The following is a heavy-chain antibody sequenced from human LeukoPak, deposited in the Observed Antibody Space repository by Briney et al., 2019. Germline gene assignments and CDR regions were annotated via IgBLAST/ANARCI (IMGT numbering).Heavy chain of an antibody. D-gene: IGHD2-15*01. CDR1: GYTFTGYY. J-gene: IGHJ6*03. CDR2: INPNSGGT. CDR3: AWAATTKYYYYYYMDV. V-gene: IGHV1-2*02. Sequence: ASVKVSCKASGYTFTGYYMHWVRQAPGQGLEWMGWINPNSGGTNYAQKFPGRVTMTRDTSISTAYMELSSLRSEDTAVYYCAWAATTKYYYYYYMDVWGKGTTVTVPS.